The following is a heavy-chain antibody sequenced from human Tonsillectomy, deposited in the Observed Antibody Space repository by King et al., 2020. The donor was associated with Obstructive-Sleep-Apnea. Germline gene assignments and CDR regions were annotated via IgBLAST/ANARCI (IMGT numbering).Heavy chain of an antibody. V-gene: IGHV3-30*18. CDR2: ISWNGRDK. CDR3: AKGEWSSRSIDY. CDR1: GFSCSTRD. Sequence: VQLVESGGGVVQPGTSLRLSCAASGFSCSTRDIHWVRQAPGKGLEWVALISWNGRDKYYADSVKGRFTISRDNSKKTLYVEMNGMRAEDTAAYYCAKGEWSSRSIDYWGQGTLVTVSS. J-gene: IGHJ4*02. D-gene: IGHD6-13*01.